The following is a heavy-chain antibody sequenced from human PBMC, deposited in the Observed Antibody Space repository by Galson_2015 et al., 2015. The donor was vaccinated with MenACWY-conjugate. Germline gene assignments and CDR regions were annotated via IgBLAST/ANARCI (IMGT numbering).Heavy chain of an antibody. CDR1: GVTVSANC. CDR2: LCSGTTT. Sequence: SLRLSCAVSGVTVSANCMSWVRQVPGKGLEWVSILCSGTTTRYADSVKGRFAISGDDSTNTVYLQMSSLRAEDTAMYYCARSTVGYGERWLHPWGQGIPVTVSS. J-gene: IGHJ5*02. V-gene: IGHV3-53*01. D-gene: IGHD5-12*01. CDR3: ARSTVGYGERWLHP.